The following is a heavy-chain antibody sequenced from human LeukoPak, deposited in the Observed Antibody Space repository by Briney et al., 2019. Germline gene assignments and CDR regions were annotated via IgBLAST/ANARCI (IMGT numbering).Heavy chain of an antibody. Sequence: GGSLRLSCAASGFTFSGYWMSWVRQAPGKGLEWVANINQDGSEKYYVDSVKGRFTISRDNAKNSLYLQMNSLRAEDTAVYYCARDAMGSHDYWGQGTLVTVSS. CDR2: INQDGSEK. CDR1: GFTFSGYW. D-gene: IGHD1-26*01. J-gene: IGHJ4*02. CDR3: ARDAMGSHDY. V-gene: IGHV3-7*01.